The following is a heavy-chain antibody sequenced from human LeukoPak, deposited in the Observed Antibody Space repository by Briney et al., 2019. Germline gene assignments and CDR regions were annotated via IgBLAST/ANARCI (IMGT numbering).Heavy chain of an antibody. V-gene: IGHV4-34*01. CDR1: GGSFSGYY. D-gene: IGHD3-10*01. CDR2: INHSGST. J-gene: IGHJ4*02. Sequence: PSETLSLTCAVYGGSFSGYYWSWLRQPPGKGLEWIGEINHSGSTNYNPSLKSRVTISVDTSKNQFSLKLSSVTAADTAVYYCARGVSYYYGSGSYPRKYYFDYWGQGTLVTVSS. CDR3: ARGVSYYYGSGSYPRKYYFDY.